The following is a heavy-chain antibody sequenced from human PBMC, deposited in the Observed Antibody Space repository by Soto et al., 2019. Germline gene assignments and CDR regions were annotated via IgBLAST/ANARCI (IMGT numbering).Heavy chain of an antibody. V-gene: IGHV1-18*01. CDR2: ITPYNGKT. D-gene: IGHD6-13*01. J-gene: IGHJ4*02. Sequence: ASVKVSCKASGYTFLTYGVPWVRQAPGQGLEWMGWITPYNGKTHYAQKFQDRVTMTTDTAATTAYMELRSLTSDDTAVYYCARGLAAAGPLDYWGQGTLVTVSS. CDR3: ARGLAAAGPLDY. CDR1: GYTFLTYG.